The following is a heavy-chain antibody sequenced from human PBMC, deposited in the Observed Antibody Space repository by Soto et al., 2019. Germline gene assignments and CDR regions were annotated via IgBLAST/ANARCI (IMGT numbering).Heavy chain of an antibody. Sequence: PSETLSLTCTVSGGSISSYYWSWIRQPPGKGLEWIGYIYYSGSTNYNPSLKSRVTISVDTSKNQFSLRLSSVTATDTAVYYCARSFEGDSKGIDYWGQGTLVTVSS. CDR2: IYYSGST. V-gene: IGHV4-59*01. D-gene: IGHD2-21*02. J-gene: IGHJ4*02. CDR3: ARSFEGDSKGIDY. CDR1: GGSISSYY.